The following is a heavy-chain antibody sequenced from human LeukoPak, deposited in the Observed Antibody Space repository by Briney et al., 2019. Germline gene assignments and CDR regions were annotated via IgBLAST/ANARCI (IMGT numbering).Heavy chain of an antibody. CDR2: INPNSGGT. V-gene: IGHV1-2*02. Sequence: ASVKVSCKASGYTFTGYYMHWVRQAPGQGLEWMGWINPNSGGTNYAQKFQGRVTMTRDTSISTAYMELSRLRSDDTAVYYCASGGYCSSTSCPGFDPWAREPWSPSPQ. CDR3: ASGGYCSSTSCPGFDP. CDR1: GYTFTGYY. J-gene: IGHJ5*02. D-gene: IGHD2-2*01.